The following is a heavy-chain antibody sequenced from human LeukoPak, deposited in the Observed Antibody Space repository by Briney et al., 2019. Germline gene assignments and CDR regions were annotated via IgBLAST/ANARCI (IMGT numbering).Heavy chain of an antibody. CDR2: IKSKTDGGTT. J-gene: IGHJ4*02. V-gene: IGHV3-15*07. CDR1: GFTFSNAW. CDR3: TTEYYYDSSGYLDFDY. D-gene: IGHD3-22*01. Sequence: GGSLRLSCAASGFTFSNAWMNWVRQAPGKGLEWVGRIKSKTDGGTTDYAAPVKGRFTISRDDSKSTLYLQMNSLKTEDTAVYYCTTEYYYDSSGYLDFDYWGQGTLVTVSS.